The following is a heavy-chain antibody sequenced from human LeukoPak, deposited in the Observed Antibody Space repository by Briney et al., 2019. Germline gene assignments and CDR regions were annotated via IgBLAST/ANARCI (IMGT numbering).Heavy chain of an antibody. CDR2: VYFSETTSVTS. CDR3: ARGATTEEYLYFDA. J-gene: IGHJ4*02. D-gene: IGHD5-12*01. CDR1: DGYLSRYY. V-gene: IGHV4-4*07. Sequence: SETLSLMCTVSDGYLSRYYWTWIRQPAGKGLEWIGCVYFSETTSVTSYYNPSLKSRVTVSLDTSQKQFSLNLSSVTAADTAVYFCARGATTEEYLYFDAWGQGVLVTVSS.